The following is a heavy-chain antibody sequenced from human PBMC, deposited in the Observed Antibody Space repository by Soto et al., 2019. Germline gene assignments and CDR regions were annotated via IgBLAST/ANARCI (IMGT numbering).Heavy chain of an antibody. V-gene: IGHV4-34*02. CDR2: IHHSGKT. CDR1: GGSLTDYH. Sequence: QVQLQQWGAGLLKPSETLSLTCAVHGGSLTDYHWNWIRQAPGKGLEWLAEIHHSGKTKYNPSLKSRVTISIDTSKNHTSLNVTSVTAADSAIYSCAWGQDTWFDPWGQGSLVSVSS. CDR3: AWGQDTWFDP. D-gene: IGHD5-18*01. J-gene: IGHJ5*02.